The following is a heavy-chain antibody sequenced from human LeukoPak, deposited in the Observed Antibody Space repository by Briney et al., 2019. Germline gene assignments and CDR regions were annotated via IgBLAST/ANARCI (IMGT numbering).Heavy chain of an antibody. Sequence: SETLSLTCTVSGGSISSYYWSWIRQPAGKGLEWIGRIYTSGSTNYNPSLKSRVTMSVDTSKNQFSLKLSSVTAADTAVYYCARPIRSRDNNWFDPWGQGTLVIVSS. V-gene: IGHV4-4*07. D-gene: IGHD3-10*01. CDR1: GGSISSYY. CDR3: ARPIRSRDNNWFDP. CDR2: IYTSGST. J-gene: IGHJ5*02.